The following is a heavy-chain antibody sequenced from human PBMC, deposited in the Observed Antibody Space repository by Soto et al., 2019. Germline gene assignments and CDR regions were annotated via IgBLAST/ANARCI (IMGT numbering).Heavy chain of an antibody. CDR2: ISWDGGST. J-gene: IGHJ6*02. V-gene: IGHV3-43*01. CDR1: GFTFDDYT. Sequence: GGSLRLSCAASGFTFDDYTMHWVRQAPGKGLEWVSLISWDGGSTYYADSVKGRFTISRDNSKNSLYLQMTSLRTEDTALYYCAKDLGGSSWYRSYGMDVWGQGTTVTVSS. D-gene: IGHD6-13*01. CDR3: AKDLGGSSWYRSYGMDV.